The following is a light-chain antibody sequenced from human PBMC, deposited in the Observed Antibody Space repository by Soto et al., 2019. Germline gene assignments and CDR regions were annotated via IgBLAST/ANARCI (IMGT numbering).Light chain of an antibody. CDR2: DVS. V-gene: IGLV2-11*01. CDR1: SSDVGGYKY. CDR3: CSYAGRYTVL. Sequence: QSALTQPRSVSGSPGQSVTISCTGTSSDVGGYKYVSWYQQHPGKVPNLSIYDVSERPSGVPDRFSGSKSGNTASLSISGLQAEDEAAYYCCSYAGRYTVLFGGGTKVTVL. J-gene: IGLJ2*01.